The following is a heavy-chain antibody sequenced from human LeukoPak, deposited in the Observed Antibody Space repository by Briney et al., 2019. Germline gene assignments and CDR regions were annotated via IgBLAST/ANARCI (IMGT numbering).Heavy chain of an antibody. CDR1: GFTFSSYE. J-gene: IGHJ6*02. CDR3: ARGPRYYDILTGYLTYGMDV. Sequence: GGSLRLSCAASGFTFSSYEMNWVRQAPGKGLEWVSYISSSGSTIYYADSVKGRSTISRDNAKNSLYLQMNSLRAEDTAVYYCARGPRYYDILTGYLTYGMDVWGQGTTVTVSS. V-gene: IGHV3-48*03. CDR2: ISSSGSTI. D-gene: IGHD3-9*01.